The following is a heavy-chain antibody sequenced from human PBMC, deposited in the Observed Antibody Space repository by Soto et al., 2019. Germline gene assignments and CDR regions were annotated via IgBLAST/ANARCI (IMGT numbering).Heavy chain of an antibody. CDR3: ARDRLGFGDLDS. CDR2: VRSGGGDT. J-gene: IGHJ4*02. D-gene: IGHD3-10*01. V-gene: IGHV3-23*04. CDR1: GFTFNNHA. Sequence: EVHLAESGGRLVQPGGSLRLSCAASGFTFNNHAMTWVRQAPGKGLEWVATVRSGGGDTYYADSVKGRFTVSRANSKNTVSLHMDSLRADDTARYYCARDRLGFGDLDSWGPGTLLTVSS.